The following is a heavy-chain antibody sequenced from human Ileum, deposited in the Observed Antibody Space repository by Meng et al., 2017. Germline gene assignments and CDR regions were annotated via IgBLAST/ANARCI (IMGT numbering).Heavy chain of an antibody. J-gene: IGHJ4*02. CDR3: TTGKDY. CDR2: IKITTDAGTP. CDR1: GFTFSDYC. Sequence: VQLVESGGGLVKPGGSLGLSCAASGFTFSDYCMSWIRQAPGKGLEWVGRIKITTDAGTPDYAAPVKGRFTISINDSKNTLYLQMNSLKTEDTAVYYCTTGKDYWGQGTLVTVSS. V-gene: IGHV3-15*01.